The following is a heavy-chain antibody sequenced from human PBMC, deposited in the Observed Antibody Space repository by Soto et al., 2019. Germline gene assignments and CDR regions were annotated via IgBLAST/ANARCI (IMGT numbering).Heavy chain of an antibody. Sequence: QVQLVQSGAEVKKPGASVKVSCKASGYTFTRSGISWVRQAPGQGPEWMGWISSYNGDTNYAQTFQGRVTMTTDTATSTAYMELRSLTSDDKAVYYCAREGAAPYYFDGMDVWGQGTPVTVSS. V-gene: IGHV1-18*01. D-gene: IGHD6-25*01. CDR3: AREGAAPYYFDGMDV. J-gene: IGHJ6*02. CDR1: GYTFTRSG. CDR2: ISSYNGDT.